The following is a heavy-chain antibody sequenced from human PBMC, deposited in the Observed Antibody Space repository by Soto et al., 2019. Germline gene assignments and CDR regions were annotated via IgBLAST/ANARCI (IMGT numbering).Heavy chain of an antibody. CDR2: IYYSGST. CDR3: ARVVNSSGRTNWFDP. Sequence: QVQLQEAGPGLVKPSQTLSLTCTVSGGSISSGDYYWSWIRQPPGKGLEWIGYIYYSGSTYYNPSLKSRVTISVDTSKNQFSLKLSSVTAADTAVYYCARVVNSSGRTNWFDPWGQGTLVTVSS. CDR1: GGSISSGDYY. D-gene: IGHD6-19*01. V-gene: IGHV4-30-4*01. J-gene: IGHJ5*02.